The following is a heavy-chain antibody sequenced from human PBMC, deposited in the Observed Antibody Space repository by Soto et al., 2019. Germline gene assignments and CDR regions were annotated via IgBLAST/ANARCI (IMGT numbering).Heavy chain of an antibody. D-gene: IGHD3-10*01. CDR1: GFTFGVYW. V-gene: IGHV3-7*01. CDR3: ARDSVYGSGSSVNHHLAY. CDR2: IKFDASEK. Sequence: EVQLVESGGGLVQPGGSLRLSCEASGFTFGVYWMSWVRQAPGKGLEWLGTIKFDASEKKYVDSVKGRFTMSRDNAKNSLYLQMDSLRADDTAVYYCARDSVYGSGSSVNHHLAYWGHGTLVTVSS. J-gene: IGHJ4*01.